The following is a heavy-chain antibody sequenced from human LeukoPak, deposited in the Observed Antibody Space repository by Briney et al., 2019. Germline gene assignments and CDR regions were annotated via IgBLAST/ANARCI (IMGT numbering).Heavy chain of an antibody. V-gene: IGHV3-74*01. Sequence: PGGSLRLSCVGSGFTFSAYDMQWVRQAPGKGLVWVSRINSDGTTNYADSVKGRFTISRDNAKNTLYLQMNSLRAEDTAVYYCAREEATTVANDYWGQGTLVTVSS. D-gene: IGHD4-17*01. J-gene: IGHJ4*02. CDR1: GFTFSAYD. CDR3: AREEATTVANDY. CDR2: INSDGTT.